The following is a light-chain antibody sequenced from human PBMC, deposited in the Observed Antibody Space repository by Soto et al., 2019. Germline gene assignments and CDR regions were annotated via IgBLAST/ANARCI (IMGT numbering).Light chain of an antibody. V-gene: IGLV2-14*01. CDR1: SSDVGTYKY. CDR2: EVS. CDR3: SSYTSRSTPV. J-gene: IGLJ2*01. Sequence: QSALTQPASVSGSPGQSITISCTGTSSDVGTYKYVSWYQQHPGKAPKLMIYEVSNRPSGVSNRFSDSKSGNTASLTISGLQAEDEADYYCSSYTSRSTPVFGGGTKLTVL.